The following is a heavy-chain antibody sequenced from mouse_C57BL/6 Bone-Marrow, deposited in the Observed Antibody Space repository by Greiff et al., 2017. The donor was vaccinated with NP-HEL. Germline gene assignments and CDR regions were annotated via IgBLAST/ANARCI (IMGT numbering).Heavy chain of an antibody. D-gene: IGHD1-1*01. J-gene: IGHJ2*01. CDR3: AREEDYYGSSPFDY. CDR1: GYSITSGYY. CDR2: ISYDGSN. V-gene: IGHV3-6*01. Sequence: DVQLQESGPGLVKPSQSLSLTCSVTGYSITSGYYWNWIRQFPGNKLEWMGYISYDGSNNYNPSLKNRISITRDTSKNQFFLKLNSVTTEDTATYYCAREEDYYGSSPFDYWGQGTTLTVSS.